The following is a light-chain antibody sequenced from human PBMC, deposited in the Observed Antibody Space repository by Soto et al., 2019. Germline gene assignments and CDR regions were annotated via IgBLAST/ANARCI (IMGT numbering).Light chain of an antibody. Sequence: QSVLTQPPSVSEAPGQRVTISCTGSSSNIGAGYEAHWYQQVPGTAPKLLIYENNNRPSGVPDRFSGSKSGTSASLAIAGVQAEDEAEYDCQSYGSSLSGYVFGTGTKLTVL. J-gene: IGLJ1*01. CDR1: SSNIGAGYE. CDR2: ENN. V-gene: IGLV1-40*01. CDR3: QSYGSSLSGYV.